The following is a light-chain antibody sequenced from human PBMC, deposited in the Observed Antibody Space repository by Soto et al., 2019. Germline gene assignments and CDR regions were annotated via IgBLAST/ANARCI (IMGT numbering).Light chain of an antibody. V-gene: IGLV2-23*02. CDR1: SGDVAIYDL. CDR3: SSYAGTVTLV. CDR2: EVT. Sequence: QSALTQPASVSGSPGQSITISCTGTSGDVAIYDLVSWYQQYPGKAPQLNIYEVTKRPSGVSNRFSGSKSGNTASLTISGLQAEDEGDYYCSSYAGTVTLVFGGGTKLTVL. J-gene: IGLJ3*02.